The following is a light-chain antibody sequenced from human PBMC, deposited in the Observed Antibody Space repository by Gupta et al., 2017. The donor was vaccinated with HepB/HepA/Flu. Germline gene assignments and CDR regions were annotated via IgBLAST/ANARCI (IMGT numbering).Light chain of an antibody. CDR3: QQDGKSPFT. J-gene: IGKJ4*01. CDR2: GAS. CDR1: QSVSSSY. V-gene: IGKV3-20*01. Sequence: ETVLTQSPATLSLSPGERATLSCRASQSVSSSYLAWYQQKPGQSPRLLIYGASTRASGVPDRFSGGGSGTDFTLTINRLDPEDFAMYFCQQDGKSPFTFGGGTKVEI.